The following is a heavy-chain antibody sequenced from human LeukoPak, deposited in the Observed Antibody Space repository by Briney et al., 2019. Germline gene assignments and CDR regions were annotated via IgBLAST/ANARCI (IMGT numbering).Heavy chain of an antibody. CDR3: ARGTLTYDFWIAEIDY. CDR2: TSAYNGNT. CDR1: GYTFTSYG. D-gene: IGHD3-3*01. J-gene: IGHJ4*02. Sequence: GASVKVSCKASGYTFTSYGISWVRQAPGQGLEWMGWTSAYNGNTNYAQKLQGRVTMTTDTSTSTAYMELRSLRSDDTAVYYCARGTLTYDFWIAEIDYWGQGTLVTVSS. V-gene: IGHV1-18*01.